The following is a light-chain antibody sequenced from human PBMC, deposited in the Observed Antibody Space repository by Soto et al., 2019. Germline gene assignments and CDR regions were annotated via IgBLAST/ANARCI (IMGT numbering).Light chain of an antibody. V-gene: IGKV1-39*01. CDR2: TAS. Sequence: IQMTQSPSSLSASVGDRVTITCRASQSINSYINWYQEKPGKVPKLLISTASSLQSGVPSRFSGSGSGTDFTLTISNLQPEDSAGYYCQQSYSIPLTFGGGTKVDIK. CDR3: QQSYSIPLT. CDR1: QSINSY. J-gene: IGKJ4*01.